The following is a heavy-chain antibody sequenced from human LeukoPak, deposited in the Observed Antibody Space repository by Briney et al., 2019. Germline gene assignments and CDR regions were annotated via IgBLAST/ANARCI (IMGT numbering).Heavy chain of an antibody. V-gene: IGHV1-2*02. Sequence: ASVKVSCKASGYTFTGYYMHWVRQAPGQGLEWMGWINPNSGGTNYAQKFQGRVTMTRDTSISTAYMELSRLRSDDTAVYYCARAKYCSSTSCYWGWFDPGGQGTLVTVSS. J-gene: IGHJ5*02. CDR1: GYTFTGYY. D-gene: IGHD2-2*01. CDR3: ARAKYCSSTSCYWGWFDP. CDR2: INPNSGGT.